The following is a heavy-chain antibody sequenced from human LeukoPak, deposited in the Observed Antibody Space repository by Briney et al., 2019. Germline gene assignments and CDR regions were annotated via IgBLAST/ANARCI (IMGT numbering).Heavy chain of an antibody. CDR1: GFTFSSYW. D-gene: IGHD3-22*01. CDR3: ARTYYYDSSGYYNYYYYMDV. Sequence: GGSLRLSCAASGFTFSSYWMHWVRQAPGKGLVWVSRINSDGSSISYADSVKGRFTISRDNAKNTLYLQMNSLRAEDTAVYYCARTYYYDSSGYYNYYYYMDVWGKGTTVTVSS. V-gene: IGHV3-74*01. CDR2: INSDGSSI. J-gene: IGHJ6*03.